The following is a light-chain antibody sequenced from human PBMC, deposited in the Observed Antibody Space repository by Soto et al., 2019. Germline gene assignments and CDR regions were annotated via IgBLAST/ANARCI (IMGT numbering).Light chain of an antibody. CDR2: WAS. J-gene: IGKJ1*01. V-gene: IGKV4-1*01. CDR1: QSLLYSADNKNY. Sequence: DIVMTQSPDSLAVSLGERATINCKSSQSLLYSADNKNYLAWYQQKPGQSPKLLIYWASTRESGVPDRFSGSGSGTDFTLTVSSLRAEDVAAYYCLQYYSTPRTFGQGTKVDI. CDR3: LQYYSTPRT.